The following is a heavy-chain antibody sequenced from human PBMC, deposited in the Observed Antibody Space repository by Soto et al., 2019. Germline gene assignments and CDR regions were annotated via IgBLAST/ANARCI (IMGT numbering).Heavy chain of an antibody. Sequence: QFQLVQSGAQVKKPGGSVKVSCKASGYTFDNYALHWVRQAPGRRLEWMGWIHARNGYTKYSQSFQGRVTITRDTAASTVHMDLISLRSEDTAVYYCARVQYSGYDFKLAFDIWGQGTMVTVSS. CDR1: GYTFDNYA. D-gene: IGHD5-12*01. J-gene: IGHJ3*02. V-gene: IGHV1-3*01. CDR3: ARVQYSGYDFKLAFDI. CDR2: IHARNGYT.